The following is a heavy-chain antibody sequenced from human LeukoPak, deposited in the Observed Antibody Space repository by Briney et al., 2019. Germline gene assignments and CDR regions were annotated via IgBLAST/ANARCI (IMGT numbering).Heavy chain of an antibody. CDR2: IYYSGST. CDR1: GGSIRSINYY. V-gene: IGHV4-39*01. Sequence: PSETLSLTCTVSGGSIRSINYYWGWIRQPPGKGLEWIATIYYSGSTYYNPSLKSRVTISVDTSKNQFSLKLSSVTAADTAVYYCARHPGGSSFDYWGQGTLVTVSS. CDR3: ARHPGGSSFDY. D-gene: IGHD1-26*01. J-gene: IGHJ4*02.